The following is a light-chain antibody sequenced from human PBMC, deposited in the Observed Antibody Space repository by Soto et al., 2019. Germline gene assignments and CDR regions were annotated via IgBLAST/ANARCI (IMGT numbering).Light chain of an antibody. V-gene: IGKV3-15*01. CDR1: QSVSSN. J-gene: IGKJ1*01. CDR3: HQRQSWPRT. Sequence: EIVMTQSPATLSVSPGESAALSCRASQSVSSNLAWYQKKPGQAPRLLIYHASTRATGIPPRFSGRGSGTEFTLTISSLQSEDFAVYYCHQRQSWPRTFGQGTKVDI. CDR2: HAS.